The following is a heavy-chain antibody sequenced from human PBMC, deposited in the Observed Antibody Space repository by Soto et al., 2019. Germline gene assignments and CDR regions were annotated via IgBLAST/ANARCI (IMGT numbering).Heavy chain of an antibody. V-gene: IGHV3-73*01. D-gene: IGHD3-22*01. Sequence: GGSLRLSCAASGFTFSGSAMHWVRQASGKGLEWVGRIRSKANSYATAYAASVKGRFTISRDDSKNTAYLQMNSLKTEDTAVYYCTRRGPDYYDSSGYYYDAFDIWGQGTMVT. CDR1: GFTFSGSA. CDR2: IRSKANSYAT. J-gene: IGHJ3*02. CDR3: TRRGPDYYDSSGYYYDAFDI.